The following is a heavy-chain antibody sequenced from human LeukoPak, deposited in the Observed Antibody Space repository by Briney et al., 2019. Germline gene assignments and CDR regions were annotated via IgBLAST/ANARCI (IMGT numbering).Heavy chain of an antibody. CDR3: ARESSSSWYNYYYYYYMDV. CDR2: ISSSSSTI. Sequence: PGGSLRLSCAASGFTFSSYSMNWVRQAPGKGLEWVSYISSSSSTIYYADSVKGRFTISRDNAKDSLYLQMNSLRAEDTAVYYCARESSSSWYNYYYYYYMDVWGKGTTVTVSS. D-gene: IGHD6-13*01. V-gene: IGHV3-48*01. CDR1: GFTFSSYS. J-gene: IGHJ6*03.